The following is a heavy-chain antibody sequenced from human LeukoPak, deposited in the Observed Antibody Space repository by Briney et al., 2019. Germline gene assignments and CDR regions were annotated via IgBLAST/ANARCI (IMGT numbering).Heavy chain of an antibody. CDR1: GYTFTSYY. V-gene: IGHV1-46*01. D-gene: IGHD3-22*01. Sequence: GASVKVSCKASGYTFTSYYMHWVRLAPGQGLEWMGIINPSGGSTSYAQKFRGRVTMTRDTSTSTVYMELSSLRSEDTAVYYCTRNTHFYDSIGYDEDYWGQGTLVTVSS. CDR2: INPSGGST. CDR3: TRNTHFYDSIGYDEDY. J-gene: IGHJ4*02.